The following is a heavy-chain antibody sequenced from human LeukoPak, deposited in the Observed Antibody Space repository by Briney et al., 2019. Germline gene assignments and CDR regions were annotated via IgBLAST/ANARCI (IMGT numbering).Heavy chain of an antibody. CDR3: ARGPIVVVPAAIGYYYYGMDV. CDR2: INHSGST. V-gene: IGHV4-34*01. D-gene: IGHD2-2*01. J-gene: IGHJ6*04. CDR1: GGSFSGYY. Sequence: SETLSLPCAVYGGSFSGYYWSWIRQPPGKGLDWIGEINHSGSTNFNPSLKSRVTISVDTSKNQFSLKLSSVTAADTAVYYCARGPIVVVPAAIGYYYYGMDVWGKGTTVTVSS.